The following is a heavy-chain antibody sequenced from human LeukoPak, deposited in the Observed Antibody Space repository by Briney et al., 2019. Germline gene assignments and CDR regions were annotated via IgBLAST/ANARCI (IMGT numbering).Heavy chain of an antibody. D-gene: IGHD1-14*01. CDR2: IYYSGST. CDR3: ASLTGPYHFDY. J-gene: IGHJ4*02. V-gene: IGHV4-59*08. CDR1: SGSISSYY. Sequence: PSETLSLTCTVSSGSISSYYWSWIRQPPGEGLEGIGDIYYSGSTNYHPSLKRRVTISVDTSKHQFSLKLSSVTAADTAVYYCASLTGPYHFDYWGQGTLVTVSS.